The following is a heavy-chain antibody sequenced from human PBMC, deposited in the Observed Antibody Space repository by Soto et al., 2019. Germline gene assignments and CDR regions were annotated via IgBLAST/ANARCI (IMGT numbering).Heavy chain of an antibody. CDR1: GFTFSSYS. Sequence: GGSLRLSCAASGFTFSSYSMNWVRQAPGKGLEWVSSISSSSSYIYYADSVKGRFTISRDNSKNTLYLQMNSLRAEDTAVYYCAKEEELCYGAPYYYYRIDVWGQGTTVTVSS. J-gene: IGHJ6*02. V-gene: IGHV3-21*01. CDR2: ISSSSSYI. CDR3: AKEEELCYGAPYYYYRIDV. D-gene: IGHD3-10*02.